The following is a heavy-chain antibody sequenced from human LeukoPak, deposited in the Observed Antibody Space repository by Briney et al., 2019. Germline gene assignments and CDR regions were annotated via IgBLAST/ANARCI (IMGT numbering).Heavy chain of an antibody. Sequence: PGGSLRLSCAASGFTFSDHYMDWVRQAPGKGLEWVGRIRNKANSYTTEYAATVKGRFTISSDDSKNSEYLQINSLKTEDTAVYYCATMLDWGQGTLVTVSS. D-gene: IGHD2-8*01. CDR1: GFTFSDHY. J-gene: IGHJ4*02. V-gene: IGHV3-72*01. CDR3: ATMLD. CDR2: IRNKANSYTT.